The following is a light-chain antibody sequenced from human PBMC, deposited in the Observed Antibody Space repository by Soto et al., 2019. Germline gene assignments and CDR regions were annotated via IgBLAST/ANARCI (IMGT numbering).Light chain of an antibody. V-gene: IGKV3-20*01. CDR1: QSVSSSY. Sequence: EIVLTQSPGTLSLSPGERGTLSCRASQSVSSSYLAWFQQRPGQAPRLLIYSASSRATGIPDRFSGSGSGRDFTLTISRLEPEDSAVYYCQQFGDSQVTFGPGTKVDIK. CDR2: SAS. J-gene: IGKJ3*01. CDR3: QQFGDSQVT.